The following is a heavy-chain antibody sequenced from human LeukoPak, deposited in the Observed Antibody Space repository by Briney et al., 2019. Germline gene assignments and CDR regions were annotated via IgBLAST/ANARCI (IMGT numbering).Heavy chain of an antibody. CDR3: ARATSIVDAFDI. CDR2: IRYDGSNK. D-gene: IGHD1-26*01. CDR1: GFTFSSYG. J-gene: IGHJ3*02. Sequence: GGSLRLSCAASGFTFSSYGMHWVRQAPGKGLEWVAFIRYDGSNKYYADSVKGRFTISRDNSKNTLYLQMNSLRAEDTAVYYCARATSIVDAFDIWGQGTMVTVSS. V-gene: IGHV3-30*02.